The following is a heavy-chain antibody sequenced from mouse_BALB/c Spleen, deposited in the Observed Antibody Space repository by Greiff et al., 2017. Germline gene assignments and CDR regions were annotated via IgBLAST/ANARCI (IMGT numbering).Heavy chain of an antibody. V-gene: IGHV14-1*02. CDR2: IDPENGNT. CDR1: GFNIKDYY. Sequence: EVQRVESGAELVRPGALVKLSCKASGFNIKDYYMHWVKQRPEQGLEWIGWIDPENGNTIYDPKFQGKASITADTSSNTAYLQLSSLTSEDTAVYYCARDFSLYYEVFAYWGQGTLVTVSA. CDR3: ARDFSLYYEVFAY. J-gene: IGHJ3*01. D-gene: IGHD2-4*01.